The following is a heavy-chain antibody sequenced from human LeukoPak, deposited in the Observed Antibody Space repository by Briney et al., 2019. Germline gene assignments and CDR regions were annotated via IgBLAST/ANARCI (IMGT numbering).Heavy chain of an antibody. Sequence: ASMPVSSKASGYTFSLYLMLWVRHAPGQRLEWMEWINPSSDGRGSEQKLQGRVTMTRDTSISTVYMELSSLRSADTAVYECARDRIGGGFAYFDYWGRGTLVTVSS. CDR3: ARDRIGGGFAYFDY. V-gene: IGHV1-2*02. J-gene: IGHJ4*02. CDR2: INPSSDGR. D-gene: IGHD5-24*01. CDR1: GYTFSLYL.